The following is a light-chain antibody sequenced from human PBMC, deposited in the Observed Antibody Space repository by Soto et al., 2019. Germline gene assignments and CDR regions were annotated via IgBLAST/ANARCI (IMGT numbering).Light chain of an antibody. CDR1: TSDIGTNA. V-gene: IGLV1-44*01. Sequence: QSVLTQPPSASGTPGQRVTVSCSGSTSDIGTNAVNWFQHLPGTAPRLLIYTNNQRPSGVPDRFSASRSGTSASLAISGLQSEDEATYYCATWHDSFYVFGTGTKL. CDR3: ATWHDSFYV. J-gene: IGLJ1*01. CDR2: TNN.